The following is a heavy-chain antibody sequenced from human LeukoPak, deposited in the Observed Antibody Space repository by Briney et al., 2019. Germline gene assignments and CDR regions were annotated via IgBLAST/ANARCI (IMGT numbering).Heavy chain of an antibody. CDR3: ARTIAAAGTLDFDY. D-gene: IGHD6-13*01. CDR1: GFTFSSYS. CDR2: ISSSSSYI. V-gene: IGHV3-21*01. J-gene: IGHJ4*02. Sequence: GGSLRLSCAASGFTFSSYSMNWVRQAPGKGLEWVSSISSSSSYIYYADSVKSRFTISRDNAKNSLYLQMNSLRAEDTAVYYCARTIAAAGTLDFDYWGQGTLVTVSS.